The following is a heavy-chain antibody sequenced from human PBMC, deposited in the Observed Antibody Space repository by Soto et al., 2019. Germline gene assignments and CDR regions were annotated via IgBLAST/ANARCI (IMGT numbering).Heavy chain of an antibody. D-gene: IGHD3-3*01. CDR3: ARRTWRGRADY. CDR2: IGGSGGDT. J-gene: IGHJ4*02. CDR1: GFPFSSYA. Sequence: EVQLLASGGGLAQPGGSLRLSCAASGFPFSSYAMSWVRQAPGKGLEWVSGIGGSGGDTYYADSVKGRFTVSRDNAENTLYLQLNSLRGEDTATYYCARRTWRGRADYWGQGILVTVSS. V-gene: IGHV3-23*01.